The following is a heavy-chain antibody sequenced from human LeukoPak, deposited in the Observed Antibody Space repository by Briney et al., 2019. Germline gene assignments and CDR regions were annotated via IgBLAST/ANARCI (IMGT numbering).Heavy chain of an antibody. CDR2: ISGSGNTI. Sequence: GGSLRLSCAVSGLTFSSSEMDWVRQAPGKGLEWVSYISGSGNTIYYADSMKGRFAVSRDNAKNSLYLQMNSLRAEDTAVYYCARPVRPGHAFDVWPQGTMVTVSS. CDR3: ARPVRPGHAFDV. V-gene: IGHV3-48*03. CDR1: GLTFSSSE. J-gene: IGHJ3*01.